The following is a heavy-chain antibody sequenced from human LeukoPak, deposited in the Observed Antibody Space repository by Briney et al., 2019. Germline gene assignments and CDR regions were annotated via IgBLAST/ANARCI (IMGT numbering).Heavy chain of an antibody. D-gene: IGHD3-10*01. CDR2: INPSGGST. V-gene: IGHV1-46*01. CDR3: ARGVYYGSGSYFYYYYGMDV. J-gene: IGHJ6*02. CDR1: GFTVSSNY. Sequence: GGSLRLSCAASGFTVSSNYMSWVRQAPGQGLEWMGIINPSGGSTSYAQKFQGRVTMTRDTSTSTVYMELSSLRSEDTAVYYCARGVYYGSGSYFYYYYGMDVWGQGTTVTVSS.